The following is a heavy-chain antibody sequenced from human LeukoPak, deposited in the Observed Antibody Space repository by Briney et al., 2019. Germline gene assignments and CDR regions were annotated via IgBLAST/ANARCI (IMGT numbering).Heavy chain of an antibody. Sequence: GGSLRLSCAASGFTFSSYAMSWVRQAPGKGLEWVSAISGSGGSTHYADSVKGRFTISRDNSKNTLYLQMNSLRAEDTAVYYCAKDSRGYSTKNRQFDYWGQGTLVTVSS. J-gene: IGHJ4*02. CDR1: GFTFSSYA. CDR2: ISGSGGST. D-gene: IGHD2-15*01. CDR3: AKDSRGYSTKNRQFDY. V-gene: IGHV3-23*01.